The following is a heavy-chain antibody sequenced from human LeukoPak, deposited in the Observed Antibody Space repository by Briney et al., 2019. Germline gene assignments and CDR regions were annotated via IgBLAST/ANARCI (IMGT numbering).Heavy chain of an antibody. CDR2: IYYSGST. CDR3: ARLGVTMVRGVIMPSDY. D-gene: IGHD3-10*01. J-gene: IGHJ4*02. Sequence: SETLSLTCTVSGGSISSSSYYWGWIRQPPGKGLEWIGSIYYSGSTYYNPSLKSRVTISVDTSKNQFSLKLSSVTAADTAVYYCARLGVTMVRGVIMPSDYWGQGTLVTVSS. CDR1: GGSISSSSYY. V-gene: IGHV4-39*01.